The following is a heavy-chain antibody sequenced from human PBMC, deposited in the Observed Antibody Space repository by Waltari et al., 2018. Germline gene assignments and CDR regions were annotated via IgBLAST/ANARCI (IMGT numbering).Heavy chain of an antibody. CDR1: GGSFSGYY. D-gene: IGHD6-19*01. CDR2: INHSGST. CDR3: ASSIAVAGRLTY. Sequence: QVQLQQWGAGLLKPSETLSLTRAVYGGSFSGYYWSWIRQPPGKGLEWIGEINHSGSTNYNPSLKSRVTISVDTSKNQFSLKLSSVTAADTAVYYCASSIAVAGRLTYWGQGTLVTVSS. V-gene: IGHV4-34*01. J-gene: IGHJ4*02.